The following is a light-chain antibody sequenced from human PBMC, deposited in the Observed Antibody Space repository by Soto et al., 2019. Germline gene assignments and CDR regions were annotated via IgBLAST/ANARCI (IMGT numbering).Light chain of an antibody. V-gene: IGKV1-5*03. CDR3: QQYSHLIT. CDR2: KAS. J-gene: IGKJ5*01. Sequence: DIQMTQSPSSVSGSVGDRVTITFRASQSISRWLAWYQQKPGKAPKLLIYKASTLKSGVPSRFSGSGSGTDFTFTISSLQPEDIATYYCQQYSHLITFGQGTRLEIK. CDR1: QSISRW.